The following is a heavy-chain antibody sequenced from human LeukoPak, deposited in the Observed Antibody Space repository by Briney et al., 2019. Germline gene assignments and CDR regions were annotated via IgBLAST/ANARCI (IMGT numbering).Heavy chain of an antibody. CDR1: GYTFTSYG. D-gene: IGHD6-6*01. Sequence: ASVKVSCKASGYTFTSYGVSWVRQAPGQGLEWMAWISAYNGNTNYAQNLQGRFTMTTDTSTSTAYMELRSLRSDDTAFSYCARRTYSSSSSLFDYWGQGTLVTVSS. CDR3: ARRTYSSSSSLFDY. J-gene: IGHJ4*02. CDR2: ISAYNGNT. V-gene: IGHV1-18*01.